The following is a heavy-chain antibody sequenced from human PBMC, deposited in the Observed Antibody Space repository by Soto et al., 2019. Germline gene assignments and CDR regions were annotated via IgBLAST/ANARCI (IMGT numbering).Heavy chain of an antibody. J-gene: IGHJ4*02. Sequence: PSETLSLTCAVYGGSFSGYYWSWIRQPPGKGLEWIGEINHSGSTNYNPSLKSRVTISVDTSKNQFSLKLSSVTAADTAVYYCESSWLHSSGWGYYFDYWGQGTLVTVSS. D-gene: IGHD6-19*01. CDR3: ESSWLHSSGWGYYFDY. CDR2: INHSGST. CDR1: GGSFSGYY. V-gene: IGHV4-34*01.